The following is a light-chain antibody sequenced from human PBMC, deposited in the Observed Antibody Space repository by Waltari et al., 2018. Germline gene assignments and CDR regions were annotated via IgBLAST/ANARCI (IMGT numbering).Light chain of an antibody. CDR2: GNT. Sequence: QSVLTQPPSVSGAPGQRVIISCAGSGSNVGAGYDVQWYQQLPGRAPTLLINGNTHRPSGVPDRFSGSKSGASASLAITGLQAEDEADYYCQSYDSNVGGSVFGAGTKVSVL. CDR1: GSNVGAGYD. V-gene: IGLV1-40*01. CDR3: QSYDSNVGGSV. J-gene: IGLJ1*01.